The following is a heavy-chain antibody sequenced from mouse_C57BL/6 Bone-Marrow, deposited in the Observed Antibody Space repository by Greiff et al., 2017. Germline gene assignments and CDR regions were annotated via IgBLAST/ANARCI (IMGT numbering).Heavy chain of an antibody. Sequence: VQLQQSGAELVKPGASVKISCKASGYAFSSYWMNWVKQRPGKGLEWIGQIYPGDGDTNYNGKFQGKATLTADTSSSTAYMQLSSLTSEDSAVYFCARWSNDVSYYAMDYWGQGTSVTVSS. D-gene: IGHD2-12*01. J-gene: IGHJ4*01. CDR1: GYAFSSYW. V-gene: IGHV1-80*01. CDR3: ARWSNDVSYYAMDY. CDR2: IYPGDGDT.